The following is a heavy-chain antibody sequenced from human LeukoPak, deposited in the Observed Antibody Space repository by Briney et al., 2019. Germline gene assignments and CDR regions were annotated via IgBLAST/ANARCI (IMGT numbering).Heavy chain of an antibody. CDR2: ISSSSSYT. CDR1: GFTFSDYY. Sequence: GGSLRLSCAASGFTFSDYYMSWIRQAPGKGLEWVSYISSSSSYTNYADSVKGRFTISRDNAKNSLYLLMNSLRAEDTAVYYCARDSASSSPGVRDYWGQGTLVTVSS. J-gene: IGHJ4*02. CDR3: ARDSASSSPGVRDY. D-gene: IGHD6-6*01. V-gene: IGHV3-11*06.